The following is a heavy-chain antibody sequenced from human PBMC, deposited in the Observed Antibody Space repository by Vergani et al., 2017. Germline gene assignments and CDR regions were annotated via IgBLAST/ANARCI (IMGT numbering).Heavy chain of an antibody. D-gene: IGHD1-14*01. CDR1: GFTFSSYA. Sequence: EVQLLESGGGLVQPGGSLRLSCAASGFTFSSYAMSWVRQAPGKGLEWVSAISGSGGSTYYTDSVKGRFTISRDNPKNTLYLQKNSLRAEDTAVYYCAKGASRRSIDPDPEYYFDHWGQGTLVTVSS. CDR3: AKGASRRSIDPDPEYYFDH. V-gene: IGHV3-23*01. J-gene: IGHJ4*02. CDR2: ISGSGGST.